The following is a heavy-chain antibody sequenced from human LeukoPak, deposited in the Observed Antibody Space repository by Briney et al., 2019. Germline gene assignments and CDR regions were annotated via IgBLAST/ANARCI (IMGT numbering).Heavy chain of an antibody. V-gene: IGHV3-7*01. CDR3: ARDLTGYDFWSGYYSH. D-gene: IGHD3-3*01. CDR1: GFTFSSYW. CDR2: IKQDGSEK. Sequence: GGSLRLSCAASGFTFSSYWMSWVRQALGKGLEWVANIKQDGSEKYYVDSVKGRFTISRDNAKNSPYLQMNSLRAEDTAVYYCARDLTGYDFWSGYYSHWGQGTLVTVSS. J-gene: IGHJ4*02.